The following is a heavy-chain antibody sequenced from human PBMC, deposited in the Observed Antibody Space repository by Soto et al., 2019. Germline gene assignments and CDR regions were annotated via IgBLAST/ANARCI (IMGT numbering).Heavy chain of an antibody. CDR3: ARAEYFDY. CDR1: GGSISSGDYY. CDR2: IYYSGSA. Sequence: SETLSLTFTVSGGSISSGDYYWSCIRQPPGKGLEWIGYIYYSGSAYYNPSLKSRVTISVYTSKNQFSLKLSSVTAADTAVYYCARAEYFDYWGQGTLVTVSS. D-gene: IGHD6-6*01. V-gene: IGHV4-30-4*01. J-gene: IGHJ4*02.